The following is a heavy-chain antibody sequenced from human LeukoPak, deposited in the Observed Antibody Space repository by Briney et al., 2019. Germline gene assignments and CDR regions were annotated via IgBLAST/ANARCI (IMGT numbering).Heavy chain of an antibody. CDR3: ARHVGGVVTRRMETYYFDY. J-gene: IGHJ4*02. V-gene: IGHV4-30-4*08. CDR2: IYYSGST. CDR1: GGSISNGDYY. D-gene: IGHD4-23*01. Sequence: SETLSLTCTVSGGSISNGDYYWSWIRQPPGKGLEWIGYIYYSGSTYYNPSLKSRVTISVDTSKNQFSLKLSSVTAADTAVYYCARHVGGVVTRRMETYYFDYWGQGTLVTVSS.